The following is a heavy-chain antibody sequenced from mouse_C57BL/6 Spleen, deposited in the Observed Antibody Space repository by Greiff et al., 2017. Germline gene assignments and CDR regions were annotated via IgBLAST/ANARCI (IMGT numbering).Heavy chain of an antibody. J-gene: IGHJ1*03. CDR3: AREEVYYGSSYRYFDG. CDR1: GYAFSSSW. CDR2: IYPGDGDT. V-gene: IGHV1-82*01. Sequence: VQLQQSGPELVKPGASVKISCKASGYAFSSSWMNWVKQRPGTGLEWIGRIYPGDGDTNYNGKFKGKATLTADKSSSTAYMQLSSLTSEDSAVYFCAREEVYYGSSYRYFDGWGTGTTVTVSS. D-gene: IGHD1-1*01.